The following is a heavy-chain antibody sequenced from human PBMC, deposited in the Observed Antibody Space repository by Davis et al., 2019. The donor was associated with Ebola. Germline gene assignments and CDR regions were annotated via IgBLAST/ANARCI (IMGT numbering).Heavy chain of an antibody. D-gene: IGHD6-6*01. CDR1: AYTFTSYY. CDR3: ARGKQLVSGWFDP. J-gene: IGHJ5*02. CDR2: INPNSGGT. V-gene: IGHV1-2*02. Sequence: ASVQVSCKASAYTFTSYYMHWVRQAPGQGLEWMGWINPNSGGTNYAQKFQGRVTMTRDTSISTAYMELSRLRSDDTAVYYCARGKQLVSGWFDPWGQGTLVTVSS.